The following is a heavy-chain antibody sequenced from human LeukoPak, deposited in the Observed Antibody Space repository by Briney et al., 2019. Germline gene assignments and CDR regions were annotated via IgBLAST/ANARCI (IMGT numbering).Heavy chain of an antibody. CDR1: GFTFSDHY. CDR2: TRNKANSYTT. D-gene: IGHD2-2*01. J-gene: IGHJ3*02. V-gene: IGHV3-72*01. CDR3: ARVRYCSSTTCRGAFDI. Sequence: GGSLRLSCAASGFTFSDHYMDWVRQAPGKGLEWVGRTRNKANSYTTEYAASVKGRFTISRADSENSLYLQMNSLKTEDTAVYYCARVRYCSSTTCRGAFDIWGQGTMVTVSS.